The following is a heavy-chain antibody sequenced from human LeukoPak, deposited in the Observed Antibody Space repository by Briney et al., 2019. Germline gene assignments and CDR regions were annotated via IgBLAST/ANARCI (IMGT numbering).Heavy chain of an antibody. V-gene: IGHV3-21*06. CDR3: ARGGTYCGDDCYGTNF. Sequence: GGSLRLSCAASGFTFSSYAMNWVRQAPGKGLEWVSSISTSPSSTYYADSLKGRFTISRDNAKNSLYLQMNSLRDEDTAVYYCARGGTYCGDDCYGTNFWGQGNLVTVSS. J-gene: IGHJ1*01. D-gene: IGHD2-21*02. CDR1: GFTFSSYA. CDR2: ISTSPSST.